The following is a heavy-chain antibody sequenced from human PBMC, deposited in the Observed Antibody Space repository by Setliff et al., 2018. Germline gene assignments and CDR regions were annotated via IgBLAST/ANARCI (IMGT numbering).Heavy chain of an antibody. J-gene: IGHJ3*01. V-gene: IGHV4-30-4*08. CDR2: IYHSGSA. CDR1: GDSISSGDYF. CDR3: AREVGTSTSSDAFDV. D-gene: IGHD1-26*01. Sequence: PSETLSLTCTVSGDSISSGDYFWSWIRQPPGMGLEWIAYIYHSGSAYYNPSLKSRVTMSVDTSKNQFSLHLTSVTAADTAVYYCAREVGTSTSSDAFDVWGQGMMVTVSS.